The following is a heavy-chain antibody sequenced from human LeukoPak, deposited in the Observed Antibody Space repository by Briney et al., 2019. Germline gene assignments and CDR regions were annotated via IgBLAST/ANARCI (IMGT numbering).Heavy chain of an antibody. J-gene: IGHJ3*02. CDR3: AKDGDRSFASAFDI. CDR1: GFTFSSYG. CDR2: IRYDGSNK. D-gene: IGHD1-14*01. Sequence: PGGSLRLSCAASGFTFSSYGMHWVRQAPGKGLEWVAFIRYDGSNKYYADSVKGRFTTSRDNSKNTLYLQMNSLRAEDTAVYYCAKDGDRSFASAFDIWGQGTMVTVSS. V-gene: IGHV3-30*02.